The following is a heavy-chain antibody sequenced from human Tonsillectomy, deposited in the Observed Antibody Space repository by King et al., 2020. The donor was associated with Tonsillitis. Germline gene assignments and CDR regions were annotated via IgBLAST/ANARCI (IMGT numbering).Heavy chain of an antibody. CDR1: GFTFSDYY. J-gene: IGHJ6*02. D-gene: IGHD2-15*01. Sequence: HVQLVESGGGLVKPGGSLRLSCAASGFTFSDYYMTWIRQAPGKGLEWVSHISSRASTIYYADSVKGRFTISRENAKNSLYLQMNSRRSEDTAVYYCAKDFACSGGSCYPDYNNGMDVWGQGTTVTVSS. CDR3: AKDFACSGGSCYPDYNNGMDV. CDR2: ISSRASTI. V-gene: IGHV3-11*01.